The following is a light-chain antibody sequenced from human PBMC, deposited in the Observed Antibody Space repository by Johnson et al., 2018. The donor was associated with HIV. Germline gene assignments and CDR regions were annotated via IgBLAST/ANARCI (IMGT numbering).Light chain of an antibody. Sequence: HSVLTQPPSVSAAPGQKVTVSCSGSSSNIGTNDVSWYQQFPGAAPKLLIYENNKRPSGIPDRFSGSKSGTSATLGITGLQTGDEADYYCGTWDSSLSAFYVFGTGTKVTVL. V-gene: IGLV1-51*02. CDR3: GTWDSSLSAFYV. CDR1: SSNIGTND. J-gene: IGLJ1*01. CDR2: ENN.